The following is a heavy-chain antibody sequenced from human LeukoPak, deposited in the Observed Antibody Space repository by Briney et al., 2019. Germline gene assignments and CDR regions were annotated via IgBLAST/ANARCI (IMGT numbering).Heavy chain of an antibody. J-gene: IGHJ4*02. CDR3: ARSRDTAMPTDY. V-gene: IGHV4-34*01. CDR2: INHSGST. D-gene: IGHD5-18*01. CDR1: GGSFSGYY. Sequence: SETLSLTCDVYGGSFSGYYWSWIRQPPGKGLEWIGEINHSGSTNYNPSLKSRVTISVDTSKNQFSLKLSSVTAADTAVYYCARSRDTAMPTDYWGQGTLVTVSS.